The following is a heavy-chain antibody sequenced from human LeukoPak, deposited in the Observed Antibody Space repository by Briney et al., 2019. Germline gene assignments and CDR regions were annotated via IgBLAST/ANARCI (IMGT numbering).Heavy chain of an antibody. Sequence: GGSLRLSCGASGFSFNRFAMTWVRQAPGRGLEWVSTIELDSSDTYYADSVKGRFAVSRDNAKNTLYLRLNSLRAEDTAVYYCAKDEGRLINTWYRQYWGQGTLVTVSS. J-gene: IGHJ4*02. D-gene: IGHD6-13*01. V-gene: IGHV3-23*01. CDR2: IELDSSDT. CDR3: AKDEGRLINTWYRQY. CDR1: GFSFNRFA.